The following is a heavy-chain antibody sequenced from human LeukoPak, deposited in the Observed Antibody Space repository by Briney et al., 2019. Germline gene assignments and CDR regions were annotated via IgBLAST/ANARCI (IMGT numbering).Heavy chain of an antibody. CDR3: ARGKGYNTPFDY. Sequence: PSETLSLTCIVSGGSINYAYWSWIRLPPGKKLEWIGFVSHTGSTNYNPSLTSRVTISVDTSKNQFSLKLTSVAAADTAIYFCARGKGYNTPFDYWGQGILVTVSS. J-gene: IGHJ4*02. CDR1: GGSINYAY. V-gene: IGHV4-59*01. D-gene: IGHD5-24*01. CDR2: VSHTGST.